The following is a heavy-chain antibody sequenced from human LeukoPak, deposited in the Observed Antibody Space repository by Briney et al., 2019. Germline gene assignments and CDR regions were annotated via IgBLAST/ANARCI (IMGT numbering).Heavy chain of an antibody. CDR1: GFTFSSCA. CDR2: ISGSGAST. CDR3: AKDRYGDYSFDS. Sequence: PGGSLRLSCAASGFTFSSCAMNWVRQAPGKGLEWVSSISGSGASTYYADSVKGRFTISRDNSKNTLYLQMNSLRAEDTAIYYCAKDRYGDYSFDSWGQGTLVTASS. V-gene: IGHV3-23*01. D-gene: IGHD4-17*01. J-gene: IGHJ4*02.